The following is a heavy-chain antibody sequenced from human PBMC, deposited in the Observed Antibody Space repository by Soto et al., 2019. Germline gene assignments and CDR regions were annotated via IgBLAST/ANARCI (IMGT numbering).Heavy chain of an antibody. CDR3: AYLRGFTGYPGD. V-gene: IGHV4-61*01. CDR1: GYSISSGYY. D-gene: IGHD3-16*01. J-gene: IGHJ4*02. CDR2: VFYTGRA. Sequence: SETLSLTCAVSGYSISSGYYWGWIRQPPGKGLEWIGYVFYTGRANYNASLKSRVSISLDTSNYQFSLKLSSVTAADTAVYYCAYLRGFTGYPGDWGQGTLVTVSS.